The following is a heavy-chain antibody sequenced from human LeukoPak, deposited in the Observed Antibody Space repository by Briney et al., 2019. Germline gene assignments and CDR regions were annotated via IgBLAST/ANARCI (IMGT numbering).Heavy chain of an antibody. V-gene: IGHV3-30*04. CDR3: ARESLGDYYYYMDV. Sequence: GGSLRLSCAASGFTFSSYAMHWVRQAPGKGLEWVAVISYDGSNKYYADSVKGRFTISRDNSKNTLYLQMNSLRAEDTAVYYCARESLGDYYYYMDVWGKGTTVTVSS. CDR2: ISYDGSNK. J-gene: IGHJ6*03. CDR1: GFTFSSYA. D-gene: IGHD3-10*01.